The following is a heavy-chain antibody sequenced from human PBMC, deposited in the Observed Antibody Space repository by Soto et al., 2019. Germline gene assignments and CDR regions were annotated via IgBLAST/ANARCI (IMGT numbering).Heavy chain of an antibody. J-gene: IGHJ4*02. CDR2: IYYSGST. D-gene: IGHD3-22*01. Sequence: SETLSLTCTVSGGSISSSSYYWGWIRQPPGKGLEWIGSIYYSGSTYYNPSLKSRVTISVDTSKNQFSLKLSSVTAADTAVYYCARTSGYYSISYYFDYWGQGTLVTVSS. CDR3: ARTSGYYSISYYFDY. V-gene: IGHV4-39*01. CDR1: GGSISSSSYY.